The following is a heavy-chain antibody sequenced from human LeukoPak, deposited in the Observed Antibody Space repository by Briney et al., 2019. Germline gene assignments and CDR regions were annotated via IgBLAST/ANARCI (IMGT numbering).Heavy chain of an antibody. CDR1: GFTFSSYA. D-gene: IGHD3-22*01. CDR3: AKAPVGYYDSSGPFDY. CDR2: ISGSGGST. Sequence: GGSLRLSCAASGFTFSSYAMSWVRQAPGKGLEWVSAISGSGGSTYYADSVKGRFTISRDNSKNTLYLQMNSLRAEDTAVYYCAKAPVGYYDSSGPFDYWGQGTLVTVSS. V-gene: IGHV3-23*01. J-gene: IGHJ4*02.